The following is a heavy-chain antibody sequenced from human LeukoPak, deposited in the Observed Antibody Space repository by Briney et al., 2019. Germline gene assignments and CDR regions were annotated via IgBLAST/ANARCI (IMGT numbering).Heavy chain of an antibody. CDR3: ARIAAAGSPWFDP. D-gene: IGHD6-13*01. J-gene: IGHJ5*02. CDR2: INHSGST. V-gene: IGHV4-34*01. CDR1: GGSFSGYY. Sequence: SETLSLTCVVYGGSFSGYYWSWIRQPPGKGLEWIGEINHSGSTNYNPSLKSRVIISVDTSKNRFSLKLSSVTAADTAVYYCARIAAAGSPWFDPWGQGTLVTVSS.